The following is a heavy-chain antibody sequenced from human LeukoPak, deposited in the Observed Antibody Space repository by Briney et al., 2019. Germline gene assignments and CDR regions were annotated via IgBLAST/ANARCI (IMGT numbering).Heavy chain of an antibody. Sequence: PGGSLRLSCAASGFSFNTYEMNWVRQAPGKGLEWVSFITSAGRTIYYADSVKGRFTISRDNAKNSLFLQMNSLRAEDTAVYFCARVAWDASDIWGQGTMVTVSS. CDR1: GFSFNTYE. V-gene: IGHV3-48*03. CDR2: ITSAGRTI. J-gene: IGHJ3*02. CDR3: ARVAWDASDI.